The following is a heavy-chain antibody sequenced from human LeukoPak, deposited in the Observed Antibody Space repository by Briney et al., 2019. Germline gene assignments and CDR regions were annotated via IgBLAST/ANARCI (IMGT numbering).Heavy chain of an antibody. V-gene: IGHV4-4*07. D-gene: IGHD6-13*01. Sequence: PSETLSLTCNVSGGSISNYYWSWIRQPAGKGLEWIGRIYSSGSTNYKSSLKSRVTMSIDTSKNQFSLKLTSVTAADTAVYHCARAFSSSWYENFQHWGQGTLVTVSS. CDR1: GGSISNYY. CDR2: IYSSGST. CDR3: ARAFSSSWYENFQH. J-gene: IGHJ1*01.